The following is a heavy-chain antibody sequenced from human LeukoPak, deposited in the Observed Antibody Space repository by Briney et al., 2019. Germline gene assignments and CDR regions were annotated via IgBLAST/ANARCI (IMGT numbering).Heavy chain of an antibody. J-gene: IGHJ5*02. V-gene: IGHV1-18*01. CDR3: ARAGGRGYCSGGSCYLRGNWFDP. CDR1: GYSFTSYG. CDR2: ISAYNGNT. D-gene: IGHD2-15*01. Sequence: GESLKISCKGSGYSFTSYGISWVRQAPGQGLEWMGWISAYNGNTNYAQKLQGRVTMTTDTSTSTAYMELRSLRSDDTAVYYCARAGGRGYCSGGSCYLRGNWFDPWGQGTLVTVSS.